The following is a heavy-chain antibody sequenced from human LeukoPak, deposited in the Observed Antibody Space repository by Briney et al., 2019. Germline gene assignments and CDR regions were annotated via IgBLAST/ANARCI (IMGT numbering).Heavy chain of an antibody. CDR3: AREFVQGSSLPYFDY. CDR1: GGSISSSHW. CDR2: IHHSGST. J-gene: IGHJ4*02. V-gene: IGHV4-4*02. D-gene: IGHD1-26*01. Sequence: SGTLSLTCTVSGGSISSSHWWGWVRQPPGKGLEWGGEIHHSGSTNSNPSLKGRITISVDKSTNQFSLRLNPVTAADTAVYYCAREFVQGSSLPYFDYWGQGPLVTVSS.